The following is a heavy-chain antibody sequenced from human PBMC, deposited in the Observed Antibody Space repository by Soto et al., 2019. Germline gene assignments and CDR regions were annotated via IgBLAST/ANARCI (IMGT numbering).Heavy chain of an antibody. CDR3: ARELVDVCSGGSCYSSYYYYYMDV. V-gene: IGHV1-18*01. J-gene: IGHJ6*03. Sequence: ASVKVSFKASGYTFTSYGISWVRQAPGQGLEWMGWISAYNGNTNYAQKLQGRVTMTTDTSTSTAYMELRSLRSDDTAVYYCARELVDVCSGGSCYSSYYYYYMDVWGKGTTVTVSS. D-gene: IGHD2-15*01. CDR2: ISAYNGNT. CDR1: GYTFTSYG.